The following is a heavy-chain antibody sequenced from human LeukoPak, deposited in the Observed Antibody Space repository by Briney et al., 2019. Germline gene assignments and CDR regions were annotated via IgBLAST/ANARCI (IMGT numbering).Heavy chain of an antibody. Sequence: SVKVSCKASGGTVSSYAISWVRQAPGQGLEWMGVSIPILGTSNYAQKFHGRVTITADKSTSNAYMELRSLTSEDTAVYYCAGIPPPRPSNAYGNWFDPWGQGTLVTVSS. CDR3: AGIPPPRPSNAYGNWFDP. CDR2: SIPILGTS. V-gene: IGHV1-69*10. CDR1: GGTVSSYA. J-gene: IGHJ5*02. D-gene: IGHD4-11*01.